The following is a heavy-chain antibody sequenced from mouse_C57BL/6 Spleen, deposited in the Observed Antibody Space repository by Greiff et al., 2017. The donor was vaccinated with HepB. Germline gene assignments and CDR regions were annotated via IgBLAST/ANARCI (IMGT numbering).Heavy chain of an antibody. Sequence: VQLQQSGAELVRPGASVTLSCKASGYTFTDYEMHWVKQTPVHGLEWIGAIDPETGGTAYNQKFKGKAILTADKSSSTAYMELRSLTSEDSAVYYCTWLAYYYAMDYWGQGTSVTVSS. V-gene: IGHV1-15*01. CDR1: GYTFTDYE. D-gene: IGHD3-3*01. J-gene: IGHJ4*01. CDR2: IDPETGGT. CDR3: TWLAYYYAMDY.